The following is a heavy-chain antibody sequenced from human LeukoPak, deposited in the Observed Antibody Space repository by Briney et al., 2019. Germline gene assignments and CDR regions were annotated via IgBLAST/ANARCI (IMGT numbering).Heavy chain of an antibody. D-gene: IGHD2-15*01. CDR2: IYYSGST. CDR3: ARTGGGSCYSCNWFDP. CDR1: GGSISSGGYY. V-gene: IGHV4-31*03. Sequence: PSQTLSLTCTVSGGSISSGGYYWSWLRQHPGKGLEWIGYIYYSGSTYYNPSLKSRVTISVDTSKNQFSLKLSSVTAADTAVYYCARTGGGSCYSCNWFDPWGQGTLVTVSS. J-gene: IGHJ5*02.